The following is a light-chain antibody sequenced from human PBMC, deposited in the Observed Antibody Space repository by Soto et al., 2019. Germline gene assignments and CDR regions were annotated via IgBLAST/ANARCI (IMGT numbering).Light chain of an antibody. CDR3: QQYRTLPPMYT. CDR1: QSVGSGH. Sequence: EIVLTQSPGTLSLSPGERATLSCMARQSVGSGHLAWYKQKPGQAPRLLIYGASNKATGIPDRFSGSGSGTDVALHISRLEPEDFSLYYWQQYRTLPPMYTVGRGTELEI. CDR2: GAS. J-gene: IGKJ2*01. V-gene: IGKV3-20*01.